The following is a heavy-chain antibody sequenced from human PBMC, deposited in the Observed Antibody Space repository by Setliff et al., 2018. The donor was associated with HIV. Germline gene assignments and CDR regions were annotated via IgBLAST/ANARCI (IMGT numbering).Heavy chain of an antibody. J-gene: IGHJ5*01. CDR3: AREGSYYDILTDNNWFDS. Sequence: SETLSLTCIVSGASISSDTWSWIRQPPGKGLQWIGFIYNSEMINYNPSLKSRVTISVDTSKNQFSLKLSSVTAADTAMYYCAREGSYYDILTDNNWFDSWGQGTLVTVSS. CDR1: GASISSDT. D-gene: IGHD3-9*01. V-gene: IGHV4-59*12. CDR2: IYNSEMI.